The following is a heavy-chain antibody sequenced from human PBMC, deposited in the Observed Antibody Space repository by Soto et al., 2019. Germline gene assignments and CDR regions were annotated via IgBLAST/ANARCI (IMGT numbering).Heavy chain of an antibody. V-gene: IGHV4-39*01. Sequence: PSETLSLTCTVSGGSITRNSHYWGWIRQPPGKGLEWIGSIYYSGSTYYNPSLKSRVTISVDTSKNQFSLKLSSVTAADTAVYYCARLVVPAVDTWVDPWGQGTLVTVSS. D-gene: IGHD2-2*01. J-gene: IGHJ5*02. CDR1: GGSITRNSHY. CDR3: ARLVVPAVDTWVDP. CDR2: IYYSGST.